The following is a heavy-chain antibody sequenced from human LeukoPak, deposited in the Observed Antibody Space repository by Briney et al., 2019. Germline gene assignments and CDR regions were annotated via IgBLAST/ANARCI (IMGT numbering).Heavy chain of an antibody. J-gene: IGHJ4*02. CDR2: ISGSGGNT. CDR3: AKARYCSGGSCYSDY. V-gene: IGHV3-23*01. Sequence: GGSLRLSCAASGFTFSSYAMSWVRQAPGKGLEWVSGISGSGGNTYYADSVRGRFTVSRDNSKNTLYLQMSSLRAEDTAVYYCAKARYCSGGSCYSDYWGQGTLVTVSS. D-gene: IGHD2-15*01. CDR1: GFTFSSYA.